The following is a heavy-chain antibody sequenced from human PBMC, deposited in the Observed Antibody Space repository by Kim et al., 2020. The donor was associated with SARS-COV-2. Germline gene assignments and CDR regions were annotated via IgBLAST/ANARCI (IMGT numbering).Heavy chain of an antibody. CDR3: ARDLQRKSGSLDP. V-gene: IGHV1-46*01. Sequence: AQKYQGRVTMTRDTSTSTVYMELSSLRSEDTAVYYCARDLQRKSGSLDPWGQGTLVTVSS. D-gene: IGHD3-3*01. J-gene: IGHJ5*02.